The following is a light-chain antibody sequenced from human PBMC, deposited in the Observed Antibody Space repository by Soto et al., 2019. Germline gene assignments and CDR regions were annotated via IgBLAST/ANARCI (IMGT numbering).Light chain of an antibody. Sequence: DIQMTQSHATLAASVGDRVSITCRASQSIDTWLAWYQQKAGKAPNLLIYKASRLESGVPSRFSGSGSGTEFTLTISSLQPEDFGSYYCQEYRNDYGTFGQGTKVDNK. CDR2: KAS. J-gene: IGKJ1*01. CDR1: QSIDTW. V-gene: IGKV1-5*03. CDR3: QEYRNDYGT.